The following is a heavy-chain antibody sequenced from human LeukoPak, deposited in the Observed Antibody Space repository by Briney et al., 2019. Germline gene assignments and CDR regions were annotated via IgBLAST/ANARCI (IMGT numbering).Heavy chain of an antibody. V-gene: IGHV3-21*01. Sequence: PGGSLRLSCAASGLTFTNYSMNWVRQAPGKGLEWVSSISSSSSYIYYADSVKGRFTISRDNAKNSLYLQMNSLRAEDTAVYYCARDLGRPTSHWGQGTLVTVSS. CDR3: ARDLGRPTSH. CDR2: ISSSSSYI. D-gene: IGHD3/OR15-3a*01. J-gene: IGHJ4*02. CDR1: GLTFTNYS.